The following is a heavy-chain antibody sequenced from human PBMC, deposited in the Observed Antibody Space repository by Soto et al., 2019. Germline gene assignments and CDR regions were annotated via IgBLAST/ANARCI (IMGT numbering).Heavy chain of an antibody. J-gene: IGHJ4*02. CDR3: TRGFLYYDFWSGYPGPLDY. CDR1: GFTFGDYA. V-gene: IGHV3-49*03. D-gene: IGHD3-3*01. Sequence: GGSLRLSCTASGFTFGDYAMSWFRQAPGKGLEWVGFIRSKAYGGTTEYAASVKGRFTISRDDSKSIAYLQMNSLKTEDTALFYCTRGFLYYDFWSGYPGPLDYWGQGTLVTVSS. CDR2: IRSKAYGGTT.